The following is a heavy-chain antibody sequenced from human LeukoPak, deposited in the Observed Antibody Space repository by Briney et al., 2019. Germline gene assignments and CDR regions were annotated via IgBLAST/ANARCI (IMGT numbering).Heavy chain of an antibody. Sequence: SEALSLTCAASGGSFSGYYWSWIRKPPGKGLEWIGDISHSGSTNYNPSLKSRVTISVDTSKNQFSLKLSSVTAADTAVYYCARGGASILCFDPWGQGTLVTVSS. CDR3: ARGGASILCFDP. J-gene: IGHJ5*02. CDR2: ISHSGST. V-gene: IGHV4-34*01. D-gene: IGHD3-10*02. CDR1: GGSFSGYY.